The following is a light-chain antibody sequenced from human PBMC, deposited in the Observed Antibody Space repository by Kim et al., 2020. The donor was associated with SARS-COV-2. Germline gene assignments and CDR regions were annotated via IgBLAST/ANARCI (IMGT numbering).Light chain of an antibody. CDR3: QQYGSSSIT. CDR2: GAS. J-gene: IGKJ5*01. CDR1: QSVSSSY. Sequence: SPGERATLSCRASQSVSSSYLAWYQQIPGQAPRLRIYGASSRATGIPDRFSGSGSGTDFTLTISRLEPEDFAVYYCQQYGSSSITFGQGTRREIK. V-gene: IGKV3-20*01.